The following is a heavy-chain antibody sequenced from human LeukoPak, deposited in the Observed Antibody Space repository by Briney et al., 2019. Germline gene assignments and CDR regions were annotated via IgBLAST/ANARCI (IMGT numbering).Heavy chain of an antibody. J-gene: IGHJ4*02. D-gene: IGHD6-13*01. V-gene: IGHV3-30-3*01. CDR2: ISYDGSNK. CDR3: ASRYSSSWYVLDY. Sequence: GGSLRLSCAASGFTFSSYAMPWVRQAPGKGLEWVAVISYDGSNKDYADSVKGRFTISRDNSKNTLYLQMNSLRVEDTAVYYCASRYSSSWYVLDYWGQGTLVTVSS. CDR1: GFTFSSYA.